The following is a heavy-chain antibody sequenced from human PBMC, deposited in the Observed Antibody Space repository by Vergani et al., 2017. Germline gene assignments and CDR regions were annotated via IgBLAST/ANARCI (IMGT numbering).Heavy chain of an antibody. CDR1: GFTFSSYW. D-gene: IGHD6-13*01. Sequence: EVQLVESGGGLVQPGGSLRLSCAASGFTFSSYWMSWVRQAPGKGLEWVANIKQDGSEKYYVDSVKGRFTISRDNAKNSLYLQMNSLRAEDTAVYYCAKDQFGKSSSSSWSGLPPAINWFDPWGQGTLVTVSS. CDR2: IKQDGSEK. J-gene: IGHJ5*02. CDR3: AKDQFGKSSSSSWSGLPPAINWFDP. V-gene: IGHV3-7*05.